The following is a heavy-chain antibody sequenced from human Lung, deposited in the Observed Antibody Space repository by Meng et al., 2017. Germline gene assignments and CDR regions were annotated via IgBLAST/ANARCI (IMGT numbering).Heavy chain of an antibody. Sequence: VHLVQSGAEVKKIGASLKVSCKASGYTFTGYSIHWVRQAPGPGLEWMGRINPNSGVTNYAQKFEGRVTMTRDTSISTAYMELSRLRSDDTAVYYCARFDPRAYWGQGTLVTVSS. CDR3: ARFDPRAY. CDR2: INPNSGVT. D-gene: IGHD3-9*01. V-gene: IGHV1-2*06. J-gene: IGHJ4*02. CDR1: GYTFTGYS.